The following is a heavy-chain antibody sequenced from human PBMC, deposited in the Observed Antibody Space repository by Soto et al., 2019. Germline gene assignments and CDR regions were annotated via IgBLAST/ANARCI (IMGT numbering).Heavy chain of an antibody. J-gene: IGHJ4*02. CDR3: AKDVCGGDCYLPCFYY. Sequence: EVQLLESGGGLVQPGGSLRLSCAASGFTFSSYAMSWVRQAPGNGLEWVSAISGSGGSTYYADSVKGRFTISRDNSKNTLYLQMNSLRAEDTAVYYCAKDVCGGDCYLPCFYYWGQGTLVTVSS. CDR1: GFTFSSYA. V-gene: IGHV3-23*01. D-gene: IGHD2-21*02. CDR2: ISGSGGST.